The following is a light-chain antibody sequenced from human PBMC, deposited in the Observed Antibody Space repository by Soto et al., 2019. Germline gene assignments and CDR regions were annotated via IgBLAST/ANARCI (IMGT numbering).Light chain of an antibody. CDR3: QQYNSWPPIT. Sequence: DIVVTQSPLSLPVTPGEPASISCRSSQSLLHSNGYNYLDWYLQKPGQSPQLLIYGASTRATGIPDRFSGSGSGTEFTLTISSLQSEDFAVYYCQQYNSWPPITFGQGTRLEVK. CDR2: GAS. J-gene: IGKJ5*01. CDR1: QSLLHSNGYNY. V-gene: IGKV2-28*01.